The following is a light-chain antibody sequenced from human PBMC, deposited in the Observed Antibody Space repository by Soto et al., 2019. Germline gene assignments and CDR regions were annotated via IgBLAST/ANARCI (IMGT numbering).Light chain of an antibody. Sequence: DIQMTQSPSTLSASVGDRVTITCRASQSISSWLAWYQQKPGKAPKLLIYKASSLESGVPSRFSGTGSVTEFTLTISSLQPDDCATDYCQQYNSFPLTFGGGTKVEIK. CDR3: QQYNSFPLT. CDR1: QSISSW. V-gene: IGKV1-5*03. CDR2: KAS. J-gene: IGKJ4*01.